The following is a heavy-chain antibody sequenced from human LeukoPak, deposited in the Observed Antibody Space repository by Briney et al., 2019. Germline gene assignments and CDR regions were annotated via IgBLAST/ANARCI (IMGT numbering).Heavy chain of an antibody. CDR2: ISYDGSNK. CDR3: ARDYYGSGSYYNYYYGMDV. V-gene: IGHV3-30*03. D-gene: IGHD3-10*01. Sequence: GGSLRLSCAPSGFTFRYYGIHWVRQAPGKGLEWVAVISYDGSNKYYADSVKGRFTISRDNSKNTLYLQMNSLRAEDTAVYYCARDYYGSGSYYNYYYGMDVGGKGTTVTVSS. J-gene: IGHJ6*04. CDR1: GFTFRYYG.